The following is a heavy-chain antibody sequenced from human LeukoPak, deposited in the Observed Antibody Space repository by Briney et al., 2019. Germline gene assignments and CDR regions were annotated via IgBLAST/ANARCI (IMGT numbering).Heavy chain of an antibody. D-gene: IGHD4-17*01. CDR1: GYTFTSYG. Sequence: VASVKVSCKASGYTFTSYGISWVRQAPGQGLEWMGWISAYNGNTNYAQKLQGRVTMTTDTSTSTAYMELRSLRSDDTAVYYCARGRTSGGVTTEIDYWGQGTLVTVSS. CDR3: ARGRTSGGVTTEIDY. CDR2: ISAYNGNT. J-gene: IGHJ4*02. V-gene: IGHV1-18*01.